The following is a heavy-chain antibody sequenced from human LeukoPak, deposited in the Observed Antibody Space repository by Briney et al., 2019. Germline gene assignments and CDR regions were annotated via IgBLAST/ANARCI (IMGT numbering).Heavy chain of an antibody. D-gene: IGHD1-26*01. CDR3: AKSLLTTASGTGRAFDL. J-gene: IGHJ3*01. CDR2: VSGADGTT. Sequence: GGSLRLSCAASGFTFSAYGMSWVRQSPRKGLEWVSGVSGADGTTYYADSVKGRFTISRDNSKSTLYLQMNNLRAEDTAVYYCAKSLLTTASGTGRAFDLWGQGTMVTVSS. CDR1: GFTFSAYG. V-gene: IGHV3-23*01.